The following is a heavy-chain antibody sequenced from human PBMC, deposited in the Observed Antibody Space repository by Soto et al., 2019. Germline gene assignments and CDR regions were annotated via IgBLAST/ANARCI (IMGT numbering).Heavy chain of an antibody. Sequence: QVQLQESGPGLLKPSETLSLTCSVSGASISSYYWSWIRQPPGKGLEWIGYIFYSGSANYNPSLKSRVTISVDTSKNQVSLKLTSVTAADTAVYYCATAVPGDYLSNYYYKDVWGEGTTVTVSS. CDR3: ATAVPGDYLSNYYYKDV. V-gene: IGHV4-59*01. CDR1: GASISSYY. J-gene: IGHJ6*03. D-gene: IGHD4-17*01. CDR2: IFYSGSA.